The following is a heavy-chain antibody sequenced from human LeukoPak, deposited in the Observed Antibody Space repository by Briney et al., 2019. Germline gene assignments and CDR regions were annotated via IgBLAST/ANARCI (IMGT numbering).Heavy chain of an antibody. V-gene: IGHV3-33*01. Sequence: GGSLRLSCAASGFTFSDYGMHWVRQAPGKGLEWVAVIWSDENKNYYGDSVKGRLTISRDNFKRTLYLQMNSLRVEDTAVYYCAREGLTTTPNNAFDIWGQGTMVTVSS. CDR3: AREGLTTTPNNAFDI. D-gene: IGHD1-1*01. J-gene: IGHJ3*02. CDR2: IWSDENKN. CDR1: GFTFSDYG.